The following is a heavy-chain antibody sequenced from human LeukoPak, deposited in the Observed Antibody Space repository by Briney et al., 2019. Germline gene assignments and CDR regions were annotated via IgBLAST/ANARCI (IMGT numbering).Heavy chain of an antibody. D-gene: IGHD3-22*01. CDR3: ARDRATMIVVALGYYYGMDV. V-gene: IGHV3-30-3*01. CDR2: ISYDGSNK. Sequence: GGSLRLSCAASGFTFSSYAMHWVRQAPGKGLEWVAVISYDGSNKYYADSVKGRFTISRDNSKNTLYLQMNSLRAEDTAVYYCARDRATMIVVALGYYYGMDVWGQGTTVTVSS. CDR1: GFTFSSYA. J-gene: IGHJ6*02.